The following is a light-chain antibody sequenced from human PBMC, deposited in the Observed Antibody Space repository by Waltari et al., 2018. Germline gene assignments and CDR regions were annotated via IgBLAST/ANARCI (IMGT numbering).Light chain of an antibody. Sequence: DFQMTQSPSSLSASVGDRVTTTCQASQDISNNLNWYQQKPGQAPKLLIFDASNLEVGVPSRFSGSGSGTYFSLTISSLQPEDTATYYCEEYDYLPVTFGGGTKVEIK. V-gene: IGKV1-33*01. CDR3: EEYDYLPVT. CDR1: QDISNN. CDR2: DAS. J-gene: IGKJ4*01.